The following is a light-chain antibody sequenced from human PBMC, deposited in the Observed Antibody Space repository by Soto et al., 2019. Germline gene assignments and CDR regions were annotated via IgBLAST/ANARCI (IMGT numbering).Light chain of an antibody. CDR1: QSVSSSY. J-gene: IGKJ1*01. V-gene: IGKV3-20*01. Sequence: EMVLTQSPGPLSLSPGARATLSCRASQSVSSSYLAWYQQKPGQAPRLLIYGASSRATCIPDRFSGSGSGTEFTLSISRLEPEDFAVYDCQQYGSSPPWTFGQGTKVEIK. CDR2: GAS. CDR3: QQYGSSPPWT.